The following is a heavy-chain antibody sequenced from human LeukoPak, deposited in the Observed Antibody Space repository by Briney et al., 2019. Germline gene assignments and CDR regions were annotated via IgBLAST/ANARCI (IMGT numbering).Heavy chain of an antibody. J-gene: IGHJ4*02. CDR3: ARIPPGPGDPGYFDY. D-gene: IGHD4-17*01. CDR1: GFTFSNAW. CDR2: IKSKTDGGTT. V-gene: IGHV3-15*01. Sequence: GGSLRLSCAASGFTFSNAWMSWVRQAPGKGLEWVGRIKSKTDGGTTDYAAPVKGRFTISRDDSKNTLYLQMNSLRAEDTAVYYCARIPPGPGDPGYFDYWGQGTLVAVSS.